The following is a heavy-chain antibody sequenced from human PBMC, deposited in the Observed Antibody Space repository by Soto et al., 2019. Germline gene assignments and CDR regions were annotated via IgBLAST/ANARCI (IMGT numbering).Heavy chain of an antibody. CDR3: ARDLWGYCGTDCYPLDV. D-gene: IGHD2-21*02. CDR1: GGTISRYY. J-gene: IGHJ6*02. Sequence: QEQLQESGPGLVKPSETLSLTCTVSGGTISRYYWSWIRQPPGKGLEWIGYMYNTGSTVYNPSFKSRVNISVDTSKNQFSLKRNSVTAADTAVYYCARDLWGYCGTDCYPLDVWGQGTTVTVSS. V-gene: IGHV4-59*01. CDR2: MYNTGST.